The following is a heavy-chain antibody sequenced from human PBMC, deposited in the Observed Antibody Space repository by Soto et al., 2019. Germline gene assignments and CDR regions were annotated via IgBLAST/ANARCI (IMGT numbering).Heavy chain of an antibody. Sequence: SETLSLTCTVSGGSVSSGTYYWSWIRQLPGKGLEWIGYIFYSGSSNYKPSLKSRVTMSVDTSKNQFSLKLSSVTAADTAVYYCASQASPYYYYGMDVWGQGTTVTVS. CDR3: ASQASPYYYYGMDV. CDR1: GGSVSSGTYY. V-gene: IGHV4-61*01. J-gene: IGHJ6*02. CDR2: IFYSGSS.